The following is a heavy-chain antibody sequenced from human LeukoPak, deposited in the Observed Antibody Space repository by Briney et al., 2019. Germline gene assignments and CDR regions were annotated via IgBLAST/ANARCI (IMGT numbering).Heavy chain of an antibody. CDR3: AKEWCSTIVCVVTTAYMDV. CDR1: GFTFSSYH. V-gene: IGHV3-30*18. D-gene: IGHD4-17*01. Sequence: GGSLRLSCAASGFTFSSYHMHWVRQAPGKGLEWVALLSYDGSYQYYADSLKGRFTIARDISKNTLFLQMNSLTPEDTAVYYCAKEWCSTIVCVVTTAYMDVWGKGPSVTVSS. J-gene: IGHJ6*03. CDR2: LSYDGSYQ.